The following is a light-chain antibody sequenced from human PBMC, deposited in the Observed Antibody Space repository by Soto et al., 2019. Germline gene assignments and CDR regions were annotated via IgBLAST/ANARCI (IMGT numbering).Light chain of an antibody. V-gene: IGKV3-11*01. CDR1: QSVSSY. Sequence: EILLTQSPAPLSFSPGERSTLSCRASQSVSSYLAWYQQKPGQAPRLLIYDASNRATGIPARFSGSGSGTDFTLTISSLEPEDFAVYYCQQRSNWPPTFGGGTKVDIK. CDR2: DAS. J-gene: IGKJ4*01. CDR3: QQRSNWPPT.